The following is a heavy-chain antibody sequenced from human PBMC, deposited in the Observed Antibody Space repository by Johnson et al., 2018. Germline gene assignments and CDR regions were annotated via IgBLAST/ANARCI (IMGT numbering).Heavy chain of an antibody. J-gene: IGHJ1*01. D-gene: IGHD3-22*01. CDR1: GFTFSSYA. CDR2: ISYDGSNK. Sequence: QVQLVQSGGGVVQPGRSLRLSCAASGFTFSSYAMHWVRQAPGKGLEWVAVISYDGSNKYFADSVKGRFTISRDNSKNTLYLQMNSLRDEETAVYYCAKDLSYYDSSGYYHAEYFQHWGQGTLVTVSS. CDR3: AKDLSYYDSSGYYHAEYFQH. V-gene: IGHV3-30*04.